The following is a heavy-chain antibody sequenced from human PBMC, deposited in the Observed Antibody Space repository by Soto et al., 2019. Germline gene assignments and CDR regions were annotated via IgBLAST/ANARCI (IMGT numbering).Heavy chain of an antibody. Sequence: QVQLVQSGAEEKKPGASVKVSCKASGYTFTSYAMHWVRQAPGQRLEWMGWINAGNGNTKYSQKFQGRVTITRDTSASTAYMELSSLRSEDTAVYYCASLSRKYSSSSYYGMDVWGQGTTVTVSS. CDR1: GYTFTSYA. J-gene: IGHJ6*02. D-gene: IGHD6-6*01. CDR3: ASLSRKYSSSSYYGMDV. V-gene: IGHV1-3*05. CDR2: INAGNGNT.